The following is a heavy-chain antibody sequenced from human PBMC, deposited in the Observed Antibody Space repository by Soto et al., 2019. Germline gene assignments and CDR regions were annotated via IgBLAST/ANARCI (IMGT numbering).Heavy chain of an antibody. J-gene: IGHJ4*02. CDR2: ISSSSSYI. Sequence: EVQLVESGGGLVKPGGSLGLSCAASGFTFSSYSMNWVRQAPGKGLEWVSSISSSSSYIYYADSVKGRFTISRDNAKNSLYLQMNSLRAEDTAVYYCARVEWGATIGYWGQGTLVTVSS. D-gene: IGHD1-26*01. CDR1: GFTFSSYS. V-gene: IGHV3-21*01. CDR3: ARVEWGATIGY.